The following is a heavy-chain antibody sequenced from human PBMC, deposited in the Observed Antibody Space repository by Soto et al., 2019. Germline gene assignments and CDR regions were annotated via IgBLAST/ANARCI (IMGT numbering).Heavy chain of an antibody. CDR3: AADPTVDDAFDI. CDR1: GFTFTSSA. D-gene: IGHD5-12*01. Sequence: QMQLVQSGPEVKKPGTSVKVSCKASGFTFTSSAVQWVRQARGQRLEWIGWIVVGSGNTNYAQKFQERVTITRDMSTSTAYMELSSLRSEDTAVYYCAADPTVDDAFDIWGQGTMVTVSS. J-gene: IGHJ3*02. V-gene: IGHV1-58*01. CDR2: IVVGSGNT.